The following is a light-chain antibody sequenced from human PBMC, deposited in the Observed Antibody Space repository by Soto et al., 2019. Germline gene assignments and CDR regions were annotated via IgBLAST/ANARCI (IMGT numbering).Light chain of an antibody. CDR1: SSDVGGYNY. J-gene: IGLJ2*01. Sequence: QSALTQPASVSGSPGQSITISCTGTSSDVGGYNYVSWYQQHPDKAPKLMIFEVSNRPSGVSSRFSGSKSGNTDSLTISGLQAEDEADYYCSSYTSSSTVVFGGGPKLTVL. CDR3: SSYTSSSTVV. CDR2: EVS. V-gene: IGLV2-14*01.